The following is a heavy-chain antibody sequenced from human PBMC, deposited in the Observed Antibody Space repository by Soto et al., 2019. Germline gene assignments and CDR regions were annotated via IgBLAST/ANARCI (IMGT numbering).Heavy chain of an antibody. CDR1: GGSISSYC. V-gene: IGHV4-59*01. J-gene: IGHJ3*02. CDR3: ARFTVTTFYAFDI. CDR2: IYYSGST. Sequence: SETLSLTCTVSGGSISSYCWSWIRQPPGKGLEWIGYIYYSGSTNYNPSLKSRVTISVDTSKNQFSLKLSSVTAADTAVYYCARFTVTTFYAFDIWGQGTMVTVSS. D-gene: IGHD4-17*01.